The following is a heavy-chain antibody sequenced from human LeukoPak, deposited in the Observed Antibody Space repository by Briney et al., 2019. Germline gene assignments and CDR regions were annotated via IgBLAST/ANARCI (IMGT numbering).Heavy chain of an antibody. D-gene: IGHD3-16*02. CDR3: ARDSDYVWGSYRDYYFDY. J-gene: IGHJ4*02. CDR2: INPNSGAT. CDR1: TYTFTAYY. Sequence: ASVKVSCKASTYTFTAYYMHWVRQAPGQGLEWMGWINPNSGATNYALNFQGRVTMTRDTSISTAYMELSRLRSDDTAVYFCARDSDYVWGSYRDYYFDYWGQGTLVIVSS. V-gene: IGHV1-2*02.